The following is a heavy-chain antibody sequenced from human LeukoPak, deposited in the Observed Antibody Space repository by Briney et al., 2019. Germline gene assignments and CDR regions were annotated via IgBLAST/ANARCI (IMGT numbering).Heavy chain of an antibody. CDR3: TTDLIVVVPAAMIFAFDI. Sequence: GGSLRLSCATSGFTVSSNYMSWVRQAPGKGLEWVGRIKSKTDGGTTDYAAPVKGRFTISRDDSKNTLYLQMNSLKTEDTAVYYCTTDLIVVVPAAMIFAFDIWGQGTMVTVSS. J-gene: IGHJ3*02. CDR2: IKSKTDGGTT. D-gene: IGHD2-2*01. V-gene: IGHV3-15*01. CDR1: GFTVSSNY.